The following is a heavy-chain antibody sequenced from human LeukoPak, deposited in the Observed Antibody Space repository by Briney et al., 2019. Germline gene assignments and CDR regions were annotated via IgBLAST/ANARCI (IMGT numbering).Heavy chain of an antibody. CDR3: AKVITMIVVVITGFDY. J-gene: IGHJ4*02. CDR2: VSGSGGST. Sequence: GGSLRLSCAASGFTFSSYGMSWVRQAPGKGLEWVSAVSGSGGSTYYADSVKGRFTISRDNSKNTLYLQMNRLRAEDTAVYYCAKVITMIVVVITGFDYWGQGTLVTVSS. D-gene: IGHD3-22*01. CDR1: GFTFSSYG. V-gene: IGHV3-23*01.